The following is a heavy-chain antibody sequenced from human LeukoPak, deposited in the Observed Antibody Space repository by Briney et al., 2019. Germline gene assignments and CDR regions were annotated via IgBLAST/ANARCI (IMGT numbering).Heavy chain of an antibody. V-gene: IGHV4-34*01. CDR2: INHSGST. J-gene: IGHJ5*02. Sequence: SETLSLTCAVYGGSFIGYYWSWIRQPPGKGLEWIGEINHSGSTNYNPSLKSRVTISVDTSKNQFSLKLSSVTAADTAVYYCARGESRSRNWFDPWGQGTLVAVSS. CDR3: ARGESRSRNWFDP. D-gene: IGHD2-2*01. CDR1: GGSFIGYY.